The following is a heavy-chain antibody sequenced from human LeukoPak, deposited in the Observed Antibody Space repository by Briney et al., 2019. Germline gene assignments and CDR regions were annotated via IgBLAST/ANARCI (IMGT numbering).Heavy chain of an antibody. Sequence: GASVKVSCKASGDTFSKYGISWVRQAPGQGLEWMGRIIPILEGIDYAQKFQGRVSITADKSTSTAYMEVSSLKSEDTAVYYCAKTPLMVDTAMVRGGWGQGTLVTVSS. D-gene: IGHD5-18*01. CDR2: IIPILEGI. CDR3: AKTPLMVDTAMVRGG. V-gene: IGHV1-69*04. CDR1: GDTFSKYG. J-gene: IGHJ4*02.